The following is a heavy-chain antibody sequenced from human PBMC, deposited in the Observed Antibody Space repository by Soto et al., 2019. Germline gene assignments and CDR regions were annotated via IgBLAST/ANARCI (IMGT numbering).Heavy chain of an antibody. CDR2: ISGSGGST. Sequence: PGGSLRLSCAASGFTFSSYAMIWVRQAPGKGLEWVSAISGSGGSTYYADSVKGRFTISRDNSKNTLYLQMNSLRAEDTAVYYCAKGSSGWYERFDYWGQGTLVTVSS. CDR1: GFTFSSYA. J-gene: IGHJ4*02. D-gene: IGHD6-19*01. CDR3: AKGSSGWYERFDY. V-gene: IGHV3-23*01.